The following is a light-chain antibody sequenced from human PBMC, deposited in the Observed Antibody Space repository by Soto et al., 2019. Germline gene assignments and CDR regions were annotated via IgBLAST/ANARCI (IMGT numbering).Light chain of an antibody. Sequence: DIVLTQSPGTLALSPGERATLSCRASQSVSSSFLAWYQQRPGQAPRLLIYGASSRATGIPDRFSGSWSGTDFNLTISSLEPEDCAVYYWQQRSNWPPITFGQGTDWRL. CDR2: GAS. V-gene: IGKV3D-20*02. CDR3: QQRSNWPPIT. J-gene: IGKJ5*01. CDR1: QSVSSSF.